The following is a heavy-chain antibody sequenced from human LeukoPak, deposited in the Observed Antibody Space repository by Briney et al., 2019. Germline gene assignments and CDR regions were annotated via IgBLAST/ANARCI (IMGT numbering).Heavy chain of an antibody. J-gene: IGHJ4*02. V-gene: IGHV3-21*01. D-gene: IGHD2-15*01. Sequence: PGGSLRLSCAASGFTFSSYSMNWVRQAPGKGLEWVSSISSSSSYLYYADSVRGRFTISRDNDKNSLYLQMSSLRAEDTALSYCVVVAVLYYFDYWGQGTLVTVSS. CDR2: ISSSSSYL. CDR1: GFTFSSYS. CDR3: VVVAVLYYFDY.